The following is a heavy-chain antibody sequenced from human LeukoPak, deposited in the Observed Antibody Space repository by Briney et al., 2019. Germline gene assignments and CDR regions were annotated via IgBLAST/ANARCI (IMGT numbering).Heavy chain of an antibody. D-gene: IGHD3-3*01. CDR2: IRSKGSGGTI. Sequence: GGSLRLPCTASGFTFNEYAMSWFRQAPGKGLEWVGFIRSKGSGGTIEYAASVKGRFTLSRDDSKSIVSLQMNSLQSEDTAVYYCVKGRTRADSWGQGTLVTVSS. V-gene: IGHV3-49*03. J-gene: IGHJ4*02. CDR1: GFTFNEYA. CDR3: VKGRTRADS.